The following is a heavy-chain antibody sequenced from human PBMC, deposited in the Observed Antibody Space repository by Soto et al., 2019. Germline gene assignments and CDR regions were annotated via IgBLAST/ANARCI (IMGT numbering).Heavy chain of an antibody. J-gene: IGHJ3*02. CDR2: IYTSGST. Sequence: QVQLQESGPGLVKPSETLSLTCTVSGGSISSYYWSWIRQPAGKGLEWIGRIYTSGSTNYNPSLKSRVTMSVDTSKNQFSLKLSSVTAADTAVYYCARGGLERRRRAFDIWGQGTMVTVSS. D-gene: IGHD1-1*01. CDR3: ARGGLERRRRAFDI. CDR1: GGSISSYY. V-gene: IGHV4-4*07.